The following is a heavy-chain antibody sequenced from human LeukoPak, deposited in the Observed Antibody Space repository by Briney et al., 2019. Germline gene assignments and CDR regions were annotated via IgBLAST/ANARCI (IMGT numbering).Heavy chain of an antibody. J-gene: IGHJ5*02. V-gene: IGHV3-23*01. CDR2: ISNSGGST. CDR1: GFTFSNYA. Sequence: GGSLRLSCAASGFTFSNYATSWVRQAPGKGLEWVSAISNSGGSTFYADSVKGRFTISRDDSKNTLFLQMNSLRAEDTALYYCAKAYCGGVCYSGWFDPWGQGTLVTVSS. D-gene: IGHD2-21*02. CDR3: AKAYCGGVCYSGWFDP.